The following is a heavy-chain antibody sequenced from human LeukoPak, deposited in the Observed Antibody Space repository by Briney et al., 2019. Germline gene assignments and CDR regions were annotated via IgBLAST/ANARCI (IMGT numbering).Heavy chain of an antibody. Sequence: SETLSLTCTVSGYSISSGYYWSWIRQPPGKGLEWIGEINHSGSTNYNPSLKSRVTISVDTSKNQFSLKLSSVTAADTAVYYCARGPLQNDYWGQGTLVTVSS. CDR1: GYSISSGYY. CDR2: INHSGST. D-gene: IGHD3-10*01. J-gene: IGHJ4*02. CDR3: ARGPLQNDY. V-gene: IGHV4-38-2*02.